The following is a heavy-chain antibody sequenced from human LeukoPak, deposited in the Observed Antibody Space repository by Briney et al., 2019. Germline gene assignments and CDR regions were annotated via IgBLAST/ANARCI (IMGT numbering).Heavy chain of an antibody. CDR3: VKERAYTTYGYYFDY. CDR1: AFTFSSYA. CDR2: IGAGGIFT. J-gene: IGHJ4*02. V-gene: IGHV3-23*01. Sequence: GGSLRLSCTASAFTFSSYAMNWVRQAPGKGLEWVSGIGAGGIFTYYADSVKGRFTIFRDNSRNTLYLQMNSLTADDTAVYYCVKERAYTTYGYYFDYWGQGTLVTVSS. D-gene: IGHD4-11*01.